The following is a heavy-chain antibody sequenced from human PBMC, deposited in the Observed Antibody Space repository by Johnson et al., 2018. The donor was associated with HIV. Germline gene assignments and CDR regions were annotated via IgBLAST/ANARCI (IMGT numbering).Heavy chain of an antibody. Sequence: QVQLVESGGGVVQPRRSLRLSCAASGFTFSSYAMHWVRQAPAKGLQWVAVISYDGSNKNYADSVKGRFTISRDNSKNMVYLQMNSLRAEDTALYYCAKVKSWGLDAFDIWGQGTMVTVSS. J-gene: IGHJ3*02. CDR3: AKVKSWGLDAFDI. CDR2: ISYDGSNK. D-gene: IGHD7-27*01. CDR1: GFTFSSYA. V-gene: IGHV3-30*04.